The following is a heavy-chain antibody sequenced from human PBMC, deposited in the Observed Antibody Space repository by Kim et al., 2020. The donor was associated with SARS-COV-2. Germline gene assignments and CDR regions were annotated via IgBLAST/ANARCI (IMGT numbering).Heavy chain of an antibody. CDR2: INHSGST. CDR1: GGSFSGYY. J-gene: IGHJ5*02. V-gene: IGHV4-34*01. D-gene: IGHD6-6*01. Sequence: SETLSLTCAVYGGSFSGYYWSWIRQPRGWRMEWIGEINHSGSTKYNPSLKSRVTISVDTSKNQFSLKLSSVTAADTAVYYCARGRSIAARHVLGLRWFDPWGQGTLVTVSS. CDR3: ARGRSIAARHVLGLRWFDP.